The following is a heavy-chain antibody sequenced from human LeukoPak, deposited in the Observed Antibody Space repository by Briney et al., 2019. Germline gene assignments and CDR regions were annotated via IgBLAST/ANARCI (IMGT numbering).Heavy chain of an antibody. J-gene: IGHJ4*02. D-gene: IGHD1-26*01. CDR2: IFPADSDT. Sequence: GESLKISCKGSGYSFTNYWIAWVRRMPGKGLEWMGIIFPADSDTRYSPSFQGRVTISVDKSISTAYLQWSSLKASDTAMYYCARPPGVGATSFDCWGQGTLVTVSS. CDR1: GYSFTNYW. CDR3: ARPPGVGATSFDC. V-gene: IGHV5-51*01.